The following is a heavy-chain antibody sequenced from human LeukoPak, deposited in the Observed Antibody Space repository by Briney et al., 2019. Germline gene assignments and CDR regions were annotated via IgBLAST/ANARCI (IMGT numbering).Heavy chain of an antibody. Sequence: GGSLRLSSSASGFTFSSYAMHCVRQAPGKGLEYVSAISSNGGSTYYADSVKGRFTISRDNSKNTLYLQMCSLRAEDTAVYYCVKDLASYGAQLDYWGQGTLVTVSS. CDR1: GFTFSSYA. CDR2: ISSNGGST. J-gene: IGHJ4*02. D-gene: IGHD5-18*01. CDR3: VKDLASYGAQLDY. V-gene: IGHV3-64D*06.